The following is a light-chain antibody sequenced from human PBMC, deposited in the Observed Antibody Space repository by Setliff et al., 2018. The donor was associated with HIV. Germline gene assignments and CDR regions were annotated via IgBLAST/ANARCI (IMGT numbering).Light chain of an antibody. CDR2: DSS. Sequence: EIVLTQTPGTLSLSPGERATLSCRASQSVSSSYLAWYQQRPGLAPRLLIYDSSSRATGIPDRFSGSGSGTDFTLTIGRLEPEDRAVYYCQQYGTSPFTVGEGTKVDSK. V-gene: IGKV3D-20*01. J-gene: IGKJ4*01. CDR1: QSVSSSY. CDR3: QQYGTSPFT.